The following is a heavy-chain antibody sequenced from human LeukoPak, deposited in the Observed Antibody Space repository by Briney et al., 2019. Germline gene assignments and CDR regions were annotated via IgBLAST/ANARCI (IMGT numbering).Heavy chain of an antibody. CDR2: IYYSGST. J-gene: IGHJ4*02. CDR1: GGSISSSSYY. D-gene: IGHD3-16*02. V-gene: IGHV4-39*07. Sequence: SETLSLTCTVSGGSISSSSYYWGWIRQPPGKGLEWIGSIYYSGSTYYNPSLKSRVTISVDTSKNQFSLKLSSVTAADTAVYYCARAVTFGGVIVMEFDYWAREPWSPSPQ. CDR3: ARAVTFGGVIVMEFDY.